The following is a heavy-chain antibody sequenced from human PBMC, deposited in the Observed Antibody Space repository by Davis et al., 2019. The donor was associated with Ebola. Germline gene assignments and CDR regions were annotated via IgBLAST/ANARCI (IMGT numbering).Heavy chain of an antibody. V-gene: IGHV3-73*01. D-gene: IGHD4-11*01. Sequence: PGGSLRLSCAASGFTFSSYGMHWVRQASGKGLEWVGRIRSKANSYATAYAASVKGRFTISRDDSKNTAYLQMNSLKTEDTAVYYCTGTSKSVDYWGQGTLVTVSS. CDR2: IRSKANSYAT. J-gene: IGHJ4*02. CDR3: TGTSKSVDY. CDR1: GFTFSSYG.